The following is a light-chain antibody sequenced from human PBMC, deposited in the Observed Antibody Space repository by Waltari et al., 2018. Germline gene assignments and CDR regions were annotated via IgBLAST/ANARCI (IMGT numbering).Light chain of an antibody. J-gene: IGKJ1*01. CDR2: GAS. Sequence: ETGMTQSPDTLSVSAGERATLSCRASQSVSSNLAWYQHKPGQAPRLLIYGASRRATDIPDRFSGRGSGTDFTLTISRLEPEDFAVYYCQQYETSPMWTFGQGTKVEIK. CDR1: QSVSSN. CDR3: QQYETSPMWT. V-gene: IGKV3-20*01.